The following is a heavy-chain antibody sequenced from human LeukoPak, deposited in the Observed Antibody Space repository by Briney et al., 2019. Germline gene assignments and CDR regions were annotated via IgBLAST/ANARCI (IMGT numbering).Heavy chain of an antibody. Sequence: GGSLRLSCAASGLSFSTYWIHWVRQVPGKGLVGVSCIKSDGRTTAYAESVKGRFSISRDNAKNTPYLQMNSLRAEDTAVYDCAKDADLGYDFWSGYFSFDYWGQGTLVTVSS. D-gene: IGHD3-3*01. CDR2: IKSDGRTT. J-gene: IGHJ4*02. CDR1: GLSFSTYW. CDR3: AKDADLGYDFWSGYFSFDY. V-gene: IGHV3-74*01.